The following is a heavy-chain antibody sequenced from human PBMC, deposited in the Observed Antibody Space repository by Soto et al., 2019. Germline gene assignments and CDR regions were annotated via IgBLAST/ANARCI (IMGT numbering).Heavy chain of an antibody. CDR2: IGASGSPI. CDR1: GFSFSGYY. D-gene: IGHD3-10*01. CDR3: ARGTYGMDV. Sequence: QMQLVQSGGGLVKPGGSLRLSCAASGFSFSGYYMSWIRRAPGKGLEWVSYIGASGSPIYFGDSVKGRFSISRDNTNNSLYLQMNSLRPDDTAVYYCARGTYGMDVWGQGTTVIVSS. J-gene: IGHJ6*02. V-gene: IGHV3-11*01.